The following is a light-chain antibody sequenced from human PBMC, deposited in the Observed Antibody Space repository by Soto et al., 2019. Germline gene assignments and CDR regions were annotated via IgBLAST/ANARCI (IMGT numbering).Light chain of an antibody. J-gene: IGKJ1*01. V-gene: IGKV3-15*01. CDR2: GAS. CDR3: QQSNNWTWT. Sequence: IVMTQSPATRSVSPGGRATLSCRASQSISDTLAWYQQKPGQAPRLLIHGASTRATGFPARFSGSGSGTDFTLTVSSLKYEDVAVYDGQQSNNWTWTFGQGTKVDIK. CDR1: QSISDT.